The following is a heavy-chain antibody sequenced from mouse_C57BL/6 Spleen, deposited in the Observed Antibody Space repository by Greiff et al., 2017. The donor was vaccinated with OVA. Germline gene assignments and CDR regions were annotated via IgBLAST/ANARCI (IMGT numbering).Heavy chain of an antibody. Sequence: VQLQQSGAELVKPGASVKISCKASGYAFSSYWMNWVKQRPGKGLEWIGQIYPGDGDTNYNGKFKGKATLTADKSSSTAYMQLSSLTSEDSAVYFCARNYYGSSYFYFDYWGQGTTLTVSS. CDR1: GYAFSSYW. CDR2: IYPGDGDT. CDR3: ARNYYGSSYFYFDY. J-gene: IGHJ2*01. V-gene: IGHV1-80*01. D-gene: IGHD1-1*01.